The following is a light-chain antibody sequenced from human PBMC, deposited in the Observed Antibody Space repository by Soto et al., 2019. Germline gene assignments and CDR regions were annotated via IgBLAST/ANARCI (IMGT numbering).Light chain of an antibody. CDR2: KAS. CDR1: QNISRW. Sequence: DIQMTQTPSTLSSSVGDSVTITCRASQNISRWLAWYQQKAGKAPKLLIYKASRLESGVPLMFSGSGSGTEFTLTSSSLQPDDFAYYCCQQYNTSWTFGQGTKVEVK. CDR3: QQYNTSWT. V-gene: IGKV1-5*03. J-gene: IGKJ1*01.